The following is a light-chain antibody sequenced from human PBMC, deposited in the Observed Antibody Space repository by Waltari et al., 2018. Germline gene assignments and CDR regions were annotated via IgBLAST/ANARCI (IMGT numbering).Light chain of an antibody. Sequence: QAEKGSPFLMTLHSDGSYIKGDGIPDRFSGSSSGAERYLIISSLQFEDEADYYCQTRGTGIFWTFGGGTKLTVL. CDR3: QTRGTGIFWT. V-gene: IGLV4-69*02. CDR2: LHSDGSY. J-gene: IGLJ2*01.